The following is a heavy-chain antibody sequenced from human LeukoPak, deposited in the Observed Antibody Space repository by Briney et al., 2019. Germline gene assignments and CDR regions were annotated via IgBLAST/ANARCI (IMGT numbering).Heavy chain of an antibody. Sequence: PGGSLRLSCSASGITFSSYAMHWVRQAPGRGLEYVSAISTSGGTTYYAHSVKGRFTISRDNSKNTLYLQMSNLRPEDTAVYYCVKGGVTTIRGVIFDYWGQGTLVTVSS. CDR1: GITFSSYA. D-gene: IGHD3-10*01. CDR3: VKGGVTTIRGVIFDY. CDR2: ISTSGGTT. V-gene: IGHV3-64D*06. J-gene: IGHJ4*02.